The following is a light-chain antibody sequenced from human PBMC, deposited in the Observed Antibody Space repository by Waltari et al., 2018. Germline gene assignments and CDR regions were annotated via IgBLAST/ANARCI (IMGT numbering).Light chain of an antibody. V-gene: IGLV2-11*01. Sequence: QSALTQPRSVSGSPGQSVTISCTGTSSDVGGYNYVSWYQQHPGKVPKLRIYDVSKRPSWVPDRFSGSKSDNTSSLTISGLQAEDEADYYCCSFAGTYTVIFGGGTKLTVL. J-gene: IGLJ2*01. CDR2: DVS. CDR3: CSFAGTYTVI. CDR1: SSDVGGYNY.